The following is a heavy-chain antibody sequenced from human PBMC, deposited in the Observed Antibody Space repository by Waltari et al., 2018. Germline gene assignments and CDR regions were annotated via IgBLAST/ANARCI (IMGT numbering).Heavy chain of an antibody. D-gene: IGHD6-19*01. CDR2: ISASSAAI. V-gene: IGHV3-48*01. Sequence: EVQLVESGGGLVQPGGSLGLSCAGPGSTFGVHSMHWIGQAPGKGLEWVSYISASSAAIYYADSVKGRFTISRDNAKNLLFLQMSNLGAEDMAVYYCATEPAPGAGINYWGQGILVTVSS. CDR1: GSTFGVHS. CDR3: ATEPAPGAGINY. J-gene: IGHJ4*02.